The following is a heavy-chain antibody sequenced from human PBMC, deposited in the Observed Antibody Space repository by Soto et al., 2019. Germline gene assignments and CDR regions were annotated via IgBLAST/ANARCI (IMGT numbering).Heavy chain of an antibody. CDR2: ISYDGSNK. CDR3: AKDHDSSSWDLYYGMDV. D-gene: IGHD6-13*01. J-gene: IGHJ6*02. Sequence: QVQLVESGGGVVQPGRSLRLSCAASGFTFSSYGMHWVRQAPGKGLEWVAVISYDGSNKYYADSVKGRFTISRDNSKNTLYLQMNSLRAEDKAVYYCAKDHDSSSWDLYYGMDVWGQGTTVTVSS. V-gene: IGHV3-30*18. CDR1: GFTFSSYG.